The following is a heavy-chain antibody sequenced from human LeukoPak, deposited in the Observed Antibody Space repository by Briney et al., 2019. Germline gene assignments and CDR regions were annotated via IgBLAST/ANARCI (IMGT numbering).Heavy chain of an antibody. CDR2: INHSGST. Sequence: SETLSLTCSVSGGSITYYWVWIRQSPGKGLDWIGEINHSGSTNYNPSLKSRVTISVDTSKNQFSLKLSSVTAADTAVYYCARHDRLGYCSGGSCYSSIRGTQPFDNWGQGTLVTVSS. V-gene: IGHV4-34*01. J-gene: IGHJ4*02. CDR3: ARHDRLGYCSGGSCYSSIRGTQPFDN. CDR1: GGSITYY. D-gene: IGHD2-15*01.